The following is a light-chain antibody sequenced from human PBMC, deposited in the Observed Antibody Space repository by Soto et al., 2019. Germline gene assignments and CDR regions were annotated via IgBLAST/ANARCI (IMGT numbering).Light chain of an antibody. V-gene: IGLV2-8*01. J-gene: IGLJ1*01. CDR3: SSYAGSNSLV. Sequence: QSALTQPPSASGSLGQSVTISCTGTSSDVGGYNHVSWYQQHPGKAPKLMIYDVSYRHSGVPDRFSGSKSGNTASLTVSGLQADYEPVYYCSSYAGSNSLVFVTGTKLTVL. CDR1: SSDVGGYNH. CDR2: DVS.